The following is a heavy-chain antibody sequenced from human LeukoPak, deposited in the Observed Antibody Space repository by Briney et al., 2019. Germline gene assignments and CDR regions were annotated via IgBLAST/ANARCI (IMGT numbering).Heavy chain of an antibody. V-gene: IGHV1-46*01. CDR1: GYTFTSYH. Sequence: ASVKVSCKASGYTFTSYHMHWVRQAPGQGLEWMGIINPSGGSTSYAQKFQGRVTMTRDMSTSTVYMELSSLRSEDTAVYYCARDHRAYCGGDCSPSYWGQGTLVTVSS. CDR2: INPSGGST. CDR3: ARDHRAYCGGDCSPSY. J-gene: IGHJ4*02. D-gene: IGHD2-21*02.